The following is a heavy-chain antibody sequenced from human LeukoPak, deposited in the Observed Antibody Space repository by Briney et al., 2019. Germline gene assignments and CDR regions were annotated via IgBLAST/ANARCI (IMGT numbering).Heavy chain of an antibody. CDR1: GFTFSSYD. CDR2: ISYDGGNK. CDR3: ARDIVSTV. V-gene: IGHV3-30*03. J-gene: IGHJ4*02. D-gene: IGHD5/OR15-5a*01. Sequence: PGGSLRLSCAVSGFTFSSYDMHWVRQAPGKGLEWVTLISYDGGNKYYGDSVKGRFTISRDNSKNTLYLQMNSLRAEDTAVYYCARDIVSTVWGQGTLVTVSS.